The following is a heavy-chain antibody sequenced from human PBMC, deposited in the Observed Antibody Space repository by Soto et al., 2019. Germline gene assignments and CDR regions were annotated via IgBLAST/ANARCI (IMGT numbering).Heavy chain of an antibody. V-gene: IGHV3-48*02. CDR1: GFTFSSYS. J-gene: IGHJ5*02. D-gene: IGHD2-2*01. Sequence: LRLSCAASGFTFSSYSMNWVRQAPGQGLEWVSYISSSGSTIYYADSVKGRFTISRDNAKNSLYLHMNSLRDEDTAVYYCARAPDIVVALVTIRTDVRFDPWGQGPLVTVSS. CDR2: ISSSGSTI. CDR3: ARAPDIVVALVTIRTDVRFDP.